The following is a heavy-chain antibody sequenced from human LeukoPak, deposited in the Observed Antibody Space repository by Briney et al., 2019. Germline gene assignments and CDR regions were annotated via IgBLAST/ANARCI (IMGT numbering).Heavy chain of an antibody. V-gene: IGHV3-23*01. CDR2: ISGSGGST. CDR1: GFTFSSYA. J-gene: IGHJ4*02. D-gene: IGHD6-13*01. CDR3: AKIVEIAAAGTGDY. Sequence: GGSLRLSCAASGFTFSSYAMSWVRQAPGKGLEWVSAISGSGGSTYYADSVKGRCTISRDNSKNTLYLQMNSLRAEDTAVYYCAKIVEIAAAGTGDYWGQGTLVTVSS.